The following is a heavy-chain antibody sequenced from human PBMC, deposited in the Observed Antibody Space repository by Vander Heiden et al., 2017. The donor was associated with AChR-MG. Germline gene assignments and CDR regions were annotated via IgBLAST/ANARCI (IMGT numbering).Heavy chain of an antibody. CDR1: GFTFSSYS. CDR3: ARVPSWGEIGGENYYYGMDV. Sequence: EVQLVESGGGLVKPGGSLRLSCAASGFTFSSYSMNWVRQAPGKGLEWVSSISSSSSYIYYADSVKGRFTISRDNAKNSLYLQMNSLRAEDTPVYYCARVPSWGEIGGENYYYGMDVWGQGTTVTVSS. CDR2: ISSSSSYI. J-gene: IGHJ6*02. V-gene: IGHV3-21*01. D-gene: IGHD3-10*01.